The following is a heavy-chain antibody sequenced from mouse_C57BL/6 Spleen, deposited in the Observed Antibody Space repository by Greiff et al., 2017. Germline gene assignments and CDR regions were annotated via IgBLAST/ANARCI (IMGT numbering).Heavy chain of an antibody. V-gene: IGHV5-4*01. J-gene: IGHJ4*01. CDR1: GFTFSSYA. D-gene: IGHD2-4*01. CDR3: ARDHDDYDVGGMDY. CDR2: ISDGGSYT. Sequence: EVQGVESGGGLVKPGGSLKLSCAASGFTFSSYAMSWVRQTPEKRLEWVATISDGGSYTYYPDNVKGRFTISRDNAKNNLYLQMSHLKSEDTAMYYCARDHDDYDVGGMDYWGQGTSVTVSS.